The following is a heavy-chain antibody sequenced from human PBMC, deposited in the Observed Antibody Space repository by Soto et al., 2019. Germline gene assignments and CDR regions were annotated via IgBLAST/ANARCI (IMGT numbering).Heavy chain of an antibody. D-gene: IGHD3-3*01. CDR2: IYYSGST. V-gene: IGHV4-31*03. J-gene: IGHJ4*02. CDR3: ARAVGGMVIMTTNFDY. Sequence: SETLSLTCTVSGGSISSGGYYWSWIRQHPGKGLEWIGYIYYSGSTYYNPSLKSRVTISVDTSKNQFSLKLSSVTAADTAVYYCARAVGGMVIMTTNFDYWGQGTLVTVSS. CDR1: GGSISSGGYY.